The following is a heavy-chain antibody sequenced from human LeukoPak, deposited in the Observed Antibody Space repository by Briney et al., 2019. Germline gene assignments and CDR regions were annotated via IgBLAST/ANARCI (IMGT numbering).Heavy chain of an antibody. CDR1: GFTFSSYA. Sequence: PGASLRLSCAASGFTFSSYAMSWVRQAPGKGLGWVSAISGSGGSTYYADSVKGRFTISRDNSKNTLYLQMSSLRAGDTAVYFCVKGRVSGSGSYYNAPFDYWGQGTLVTVSS. CDR2: ISGSGGST. J-gene: IGHJ4*02. V-gene: IGHV3-23*01. D-gene: IGHD3-10*01. CDR3: VKGRVSGSGSYYNAPFDY.